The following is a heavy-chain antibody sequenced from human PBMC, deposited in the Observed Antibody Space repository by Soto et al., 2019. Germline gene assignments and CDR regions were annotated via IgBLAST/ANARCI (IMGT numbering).Heavy chain of an antibody. V-gene: IGHV4-59*08. J-gene: IGHJ4*02. D-gene: IGHD3-3*01. Sequence: QVQLQESGPGLVKPSETLSLTCTVSGGSISSYYWSWIRQPPGKGLEWIGYIYYSGSTNYNPSLKSRVTISVDTSKNQSSLNLSSVTAADTAVYYCPRHGDYDFWYDYWGQGTLVTVSS. CDR1: GGSISSYY. CDR2: IYYSGST. CDR3: PRHGDYDFWYDY.